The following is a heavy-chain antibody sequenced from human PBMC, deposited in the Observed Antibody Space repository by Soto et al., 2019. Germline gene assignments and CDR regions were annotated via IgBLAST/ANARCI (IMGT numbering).Heavy chain of an antibody. CDR3: ARDQQQLPTGYYYGMDV. D-gene: IGHD6-13*01. J-gene: IGHJ6*02. V-gene: IGHV4-4*02. Sequence: SETLSLTCAVSGGSISSSNWWSWVRQPPGKGLEWIGEIYHSGSTNYNPSLKSRVTISVDKSKNQFSLKLSSVTAADTAVYYCARDQQQLPTGYYYGMDVWGQGTTVTVSS. CDR1: GGSISSSNW. CDR2: IYHSGST.